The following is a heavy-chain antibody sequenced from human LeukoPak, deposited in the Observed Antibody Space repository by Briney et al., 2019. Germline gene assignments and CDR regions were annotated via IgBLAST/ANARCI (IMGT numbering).Heavy chain of an antibody. CDR2: IYYSGST. D-gene: IGHD1-14*01. CDR1: GGSISSSSYY. CDR3: ARHPEPYGVFRKYYYYYYGMDV. J-gene: IGHJ6*02. Sequence: KPSETLSLTCTVSGGSISSSSYYWGWIRQPPGKGLEWIGSIYYSGSTYYNPSLKSRVTISVDTSKNQFSLKLSSVTAADTAVYYCARHPEPYGVFRKYYYYYYGMDVWGQGTTVTVSS. V-gene: IGHV4-39*01.